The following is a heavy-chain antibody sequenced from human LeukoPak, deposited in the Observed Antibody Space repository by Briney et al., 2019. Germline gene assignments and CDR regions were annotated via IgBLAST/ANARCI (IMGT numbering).Heavy chain of an antibody. J-gene: IGHJ4*02. D-gene: IGHD3-22*01. CDR1: GGSISSGGYS. CDR3: ARVDYDGSGYNFDF. Sequence: SETLSLTCAVSGGSISSGGYSWSWIRQPPGKGLEWIGYIYHGGDTYYNSSLKSRVTISMDRSKNQFSLNLTSVTAADTAVYYCARVDYDGSGYNFDFWGQGTLVTVSS. CDR2: IYHGGDT. V-gene: IGHV4-30-2*01.